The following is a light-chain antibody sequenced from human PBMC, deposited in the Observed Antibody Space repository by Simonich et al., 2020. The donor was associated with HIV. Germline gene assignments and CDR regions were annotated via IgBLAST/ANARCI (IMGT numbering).Light chain of an antibody. CDR2: GAS. CDR1: QSVSSS. V-gene: IGKV3-15*01. J-gene: IGKJ1*01. CDR3: QQYNKWPPTWT. Sequence: EIVMTQSPATLSVSPGERATLSCRASQSVSSSLAWYQQKPGQAPRLLISGASTRATGIPARFRGSGSGTEFTLTISSMQSEDFGVYYCQQYNKWPPTWTFGQGTKVEIK.